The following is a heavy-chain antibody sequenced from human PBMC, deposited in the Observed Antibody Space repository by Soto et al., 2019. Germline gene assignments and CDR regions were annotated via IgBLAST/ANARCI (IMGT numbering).Heavy chain of an antibody. J-gene: IGHJ5*02. Sequence: QVQLQQWGAGLLKPSETLSLTCAVYGGSFSGYYWSWIRQPPGKGLEWIGEINHSGSTNYNPSLKSRVTISVDTSKNQFSLKLSSETAADTAVYYCARGGYGDYNWFDPWGQGTLVTVSS. CDR2: INHSGST. D-gene: IGHD4-17*01. V-gene: IGHV4-34*01. CDR1: GGSFSGYY. CDR3: ARGGYGDYNWFDP.